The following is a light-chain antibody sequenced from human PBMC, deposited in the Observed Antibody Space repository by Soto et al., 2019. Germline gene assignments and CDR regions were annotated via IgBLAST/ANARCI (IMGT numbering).Light chain of an antibody. V-gene: IGLV2-14*01. J-gene: IGLJ1*01. Sequence: QSALTQPASVSGSPGQSITISCTGTRSDIGGYNYVSWYQQHPGKAPKLMIYDVSNRPSGVSNRFSGSKSGNTASLTISGLQAEDEADYYCSSYTSSSTYYVFGTGTKVTVL. CDR3: SSYTSSSTYYV. CDR1: RSDIGGYNY. CDR2: DVS.